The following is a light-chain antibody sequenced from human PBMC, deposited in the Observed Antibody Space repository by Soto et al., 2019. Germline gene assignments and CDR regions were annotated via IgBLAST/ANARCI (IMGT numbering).Light chain of an antibody. CDR2: EVS. V-gene: IGLV2-14*01. CDR3: SSYSISTAYL. J-gene: IGLJ1*01. CDR1: SSDVGGYDY. Sequence: QSALAQPASVSGSPGQSSTISCTGTSSDVGGYDYVSWYQLHPGKAPKLMVFEVSNRPSGVSYRLSRSKSGNTASLTISGLQAEDEADYFCSSYSISTAYLFGTGTKVTVL.